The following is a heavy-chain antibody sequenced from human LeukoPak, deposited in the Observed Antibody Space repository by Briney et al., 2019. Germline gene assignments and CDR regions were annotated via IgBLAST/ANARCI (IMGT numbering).Heavy chain of an antibody. Sequence: GGSLRLSCAASGFIFSSSWMNWVRQAPGKGLEWVAYIKHDGSVTSYMDSVRGRFTISRDNAENSPYLQMNSLRAEDTAVYYCARDLGWLQFDYWGQGTLVTVSS. J-gene: IGHJ4*02. CDR1: GFIFSSSW. D-gene: IGHD5-24*01. CDR2: IKHDGSVT. V-gene: IGHV3-7*04. CDR3: ARDLGWLQFDY.